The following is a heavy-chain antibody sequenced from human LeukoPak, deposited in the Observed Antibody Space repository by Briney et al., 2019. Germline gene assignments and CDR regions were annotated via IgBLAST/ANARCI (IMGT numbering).Heavy chain of an antibody. Sequence: PGRSLRLSCAASGFTFSSCSMNWVRQAPGKGLEWVSSISSSSSYIYYADSVKGRFTISRDNAKNSLYLQMNSLRAEDTAVYYCARKRYDFWSGYSHQRMDVWGKGTTVTVSS. CDR3: ARKRYDFWSGYSHQRMDV. D-gene: IGHD3-3*01. CDR2: ISSSSSYI. CDR1: GFTFSSCS. J-gene: IGHJ6*04. V-gene: IGHV3-21*01.